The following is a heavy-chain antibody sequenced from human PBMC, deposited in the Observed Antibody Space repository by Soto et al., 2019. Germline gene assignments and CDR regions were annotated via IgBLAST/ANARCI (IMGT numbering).Heavy chain of an antibody. D-gene: IGHD5-12*01. CDR3: ARGAGSVVAATLDY. CDR1: GFTFSSYG. J-gene: IGHJ4*02. Sequence: QVQLVESGGGVVQPGRSLRLSCAASGFTFSSYGMHWVRQAPGKGLEWVAVIWYDGSNKYYADSVKGRFNSARNNSKNTRDRQMNSLRAEDRAVYYCARGAGSVVAATLDYWGQGTLVTVSS. V-gene: IGHV3-33*01. CDR2: IWYDGSNK.